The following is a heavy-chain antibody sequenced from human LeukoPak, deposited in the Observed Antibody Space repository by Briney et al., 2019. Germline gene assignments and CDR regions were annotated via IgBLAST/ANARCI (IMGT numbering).Heavy chain of an antibody. D-gene: IGHD3-22*01. Sequence: GGSLRLSCAASGFTFSSYAMSWVRQAPGKGLEWVSATSGSGGSTYYADSVKGRFTISRDNSKNTLYLQMNSLRAEDTAVYYCAKTAYYYDSSGYSDAFDIWGQGTMVTVSS. CDR3: AKTAYYYDSSGYSDAFDI. V-gene: IGHV3-23*01. CDR2: TSGSGGST. CDR1: GFTFSSYA. J-gene: IGHJ3*02.